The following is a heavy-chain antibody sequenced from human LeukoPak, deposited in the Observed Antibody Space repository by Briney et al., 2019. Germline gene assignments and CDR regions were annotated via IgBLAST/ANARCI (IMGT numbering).Heavy chain of an antibody. J-gene: IGHJ4*02. V-gene: IGHV3-23*01. Sequence: TGGPLRLSCAASGFTFTSYAMSWVRQAPGKGLEWVSGISGSGGTTYQADSVKGRFTISRDNTKNTLYLQMNSLRAEDTAVYYCAKDWPPYYWGQRTLATVSS. CDR3: AKDWPPYY. CDR1: GFTFTSYA. CDR2: ISGSGGTT.